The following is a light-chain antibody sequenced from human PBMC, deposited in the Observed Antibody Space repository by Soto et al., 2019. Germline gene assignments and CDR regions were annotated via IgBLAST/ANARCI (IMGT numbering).Light chain of an antibody. CDR3: CSYAGSSTSVV. CDR1: SSDVGSYNL. CDR2: EGS. V-gene: IGLV2-23*01. J-gene: IGLJ2*01. Sequence: QSVLTQPASVSGSPGQSITISCTGTSSDVGSYNLVSWYQQHPGKAPKLMIYEGSKRPSGVSNRFSGSKSGNTASLTISGLQAEDEADYYCCSYAGSSTSVVFVGGTKLTVL.